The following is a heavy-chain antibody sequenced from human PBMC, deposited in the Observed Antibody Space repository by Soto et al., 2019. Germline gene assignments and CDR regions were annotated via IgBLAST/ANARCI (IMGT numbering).Heavy chain of an antibody. V-gene: IGHV4-34*01. CDR2: INHSGST. CDR3: ARGGKRASYRY. Sequence: SETLSLTCAVYGGSFSGYYWSWIRQPPGKGLEWIGEINHSGSTNYNPSLKSRVTISVDTSKNQFSLKLSSVTAADTSVYYCARGGKRASYRYWAQGTLVTVSS. CDR1: GGSFSGYY. J-gene: IGHJ4*02. D-gene: IGHD3-16*02.